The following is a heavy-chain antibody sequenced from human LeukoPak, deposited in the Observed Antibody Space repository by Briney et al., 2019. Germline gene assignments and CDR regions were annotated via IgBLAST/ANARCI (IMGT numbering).Heavy chain of an antibody. Sequence: GGSLRLSCVASGFTFTDHPMNWVRQAPGKGLEWISYIGGDGIAFYADSVKGRFTASKDDARKSMYLQMNSLRVEDTAVYYCAKDRANWAIDDWGQGTQVTVSS. CDR2: IGGDGIA. J-gene: IGHJ4*02. V-gene: IGHV3-69-1*01. CDR3: AKDRANWAIDD. CDR1: GFTFTDHP. D-gene: IGHD3-16*01.